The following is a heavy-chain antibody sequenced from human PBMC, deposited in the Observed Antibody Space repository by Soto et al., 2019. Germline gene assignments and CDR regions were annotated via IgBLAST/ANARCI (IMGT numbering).Heavy chain of an antibody. D-gene: IGHD1-1*01. Sequence: PGGSLRLSCAASGFTFSNYAMHWVRQAPGKGLEWVALTSYDGNNECYTDSVKGRFTISRDNSKNTLFLQMNSPRPEDTAVYYCAKDKGVFNWATSYFDYWGQGALVTVSS. CDR2: TSYDGNNE. J-gene: IGHJ4*02. CDR1: GFTFSNYA. CDR3: AKDKGVFNWATSYFDY. V-gene: IGHV3-30*18.